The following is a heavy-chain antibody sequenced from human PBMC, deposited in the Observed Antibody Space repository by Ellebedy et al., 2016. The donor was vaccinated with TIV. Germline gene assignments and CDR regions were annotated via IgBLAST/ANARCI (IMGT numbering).Heavy chain of an antibody. Sequence: AASVKVSCKASGGTFSSYSINWVRQAPGQGLEWMGRIIPILDITNYAQNFQGRVSMATDTSTSTAYMELRNLRSDDTAMYYCARDLATMIVIYITYDAFDVWGQGTMVTVSS. J-gene: IGHJ3*01. CDR3: ARDLATMIVIYITYDAFDV. V-gene: IGHV1-69*04. D-gene: IGHD3-22*01. CDR2: IIPILDIT. CDR1: GGTFSSYS.